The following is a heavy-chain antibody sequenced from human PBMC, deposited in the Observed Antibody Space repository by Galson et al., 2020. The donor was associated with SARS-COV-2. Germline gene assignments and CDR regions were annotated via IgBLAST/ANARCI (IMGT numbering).Heavy chain of an antibody. CDR2: VIPILALA. CDR1: GGPFSNYT. J-gene: IGHJ3*02. Sequence: SVKVSCKASGGPFSNYTISWVRQAPGQGLEWMGRVIPILALANYAPKFQGRVTITADKSTTTAYMELSSLRSEDTAVYYCARAKGDYYDSSGYYTLDYAFNIWGQGTMVTVSS. V-gene: IGHV1-69*02. D-gene: IGHD3-22*01. CDR3: ARAKGDYYDSSGYYTLDYAFNI.